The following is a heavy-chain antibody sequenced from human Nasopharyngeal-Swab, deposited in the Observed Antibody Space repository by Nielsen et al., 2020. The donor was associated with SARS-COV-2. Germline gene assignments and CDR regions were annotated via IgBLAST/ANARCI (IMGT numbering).Heavy chain of an antibody. D-gene: IGHD3-3*01. J-gene: IGHJ4*02. CDR1: GFTLSSYA. CDR2: ISSSGGST. CDR3: AKDQEESYYDFWSGYYTFDY. Sequence: GESLKISCAASGFTLSSYAMNWVRQAPGKGLEWVSVISSSGGSTYYADSVKGRFTISRDNSKNTLYLQMNSLRAEDTAIYYCAKDQEESYYDFWSGYYTFDYWGQGTLVTVSP. V-gene: IGHV3-23*01.